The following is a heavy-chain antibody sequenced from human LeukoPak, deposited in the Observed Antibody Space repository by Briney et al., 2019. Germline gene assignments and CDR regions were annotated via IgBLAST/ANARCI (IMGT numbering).Heavy chain of an antibody. CDR2: IYYSGST. J-gene: IGHJ5*02. D-gene: IGHD3-10*01. V-gene: IGHV4-31*03. CDR1: GGSISSRGYY. Sequence: SETLSLTCTVSGGSISSRGYYWSWIRQHPGKGLEWIGFIYYSGSTYNNPSLKSRVSISVDTSNNQFSLKSSSVSDADTAVYYCARAELRFGAAGGWFDPWGQGTLVTVSS. CDR3: ARAELRFGAAGGWFDP.